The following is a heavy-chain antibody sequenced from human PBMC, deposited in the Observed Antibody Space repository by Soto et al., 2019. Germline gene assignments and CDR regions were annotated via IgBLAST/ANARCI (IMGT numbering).Heavy chain of an antibody. CDR2: IHPSGST. D-gene: IGHD3-16*01. CDR3: SRGLDPYRGGKS. Sequence: PSETLSLTCAVYGASFSGYYCSWIRQAPGKGLEWIGEIHPSGSTYYNPSLTSRVTMSLDTSKNQFSLRLSSVTAADTAMDYCSRGLDPYRGGKSWAQGTRVTVS. J-gene: IGHJ4*02. V-gene: IGHV4-34*01. CDR1: GASFSGYY.